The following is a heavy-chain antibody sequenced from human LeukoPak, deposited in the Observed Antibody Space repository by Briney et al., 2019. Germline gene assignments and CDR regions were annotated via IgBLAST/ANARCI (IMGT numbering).Heavy chain of an antibody. CDR1: GITFSSYW. CDR2: INTQGTYT. Sequence: PGGSLRLSCAVSGITFSSYWMHWVRQDPGRGLLWVSRINTQGTYTNYADSVKGRFTISRDNAKNTLYLQMNSLRAEDTAVYYCARLSLEWLSSTNWFDPWGQGTLVTVSS. V-gene: IGHV3-74*01. CDR3: ARLSLEWLSSTNWFDP. J-gene: IGHJ5*02. D-gene: IGHD3-3*01.